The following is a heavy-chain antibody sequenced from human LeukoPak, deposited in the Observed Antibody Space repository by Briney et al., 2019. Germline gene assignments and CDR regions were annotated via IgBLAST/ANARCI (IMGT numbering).Heavy chain of an antibody. CDR1: GFTFSSYA. J-gene: IGHJ4*02. Sequence: PGRSLRLSCAASGFTFSSYAMHWVRQAPGKGLEWVAVISYGGSNKYYADSVKGRFTISRDNSKNTLYLQMNSLRAEDTAVYYCARGRRGQLTRYYFDYWGQGTLVTVSS. CDR2: ISYGGSNK. CDR3: ARGRRGQLTRYYFDY. D-gene: IGHD3-9*01. V-gene: IGHV3-30*04.